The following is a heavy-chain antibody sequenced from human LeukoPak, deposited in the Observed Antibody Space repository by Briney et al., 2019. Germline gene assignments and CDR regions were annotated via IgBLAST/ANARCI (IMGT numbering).Heavy chain of an antibody. Sequence: SETLSLTCTVSGGSISSYHWSWIRQPPGKGLEWIGYIYYSGSTNYNPSLKSRVTISVDTSKNQFSLKLSSVTAADTAVYYCARSFTYYYDSSGCYRGYYFDYWGQGTLVTVSS. CDR3: ARSFTYYYDSSGCYRGYYFDY. V-gene: IGHV4-59*08. CDR2: IYYSGST. J-gene: IGHJ4*02. CDR1: GGSISSYH. D-gene: IGHD3-22*01.